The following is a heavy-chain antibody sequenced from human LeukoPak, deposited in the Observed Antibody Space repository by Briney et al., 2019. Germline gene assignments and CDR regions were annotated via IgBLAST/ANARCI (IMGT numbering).Heavy chain of an antibody. V-gene: IGHV3-23*01. Sequence: GGSLRLSCAASGFTVSSYAMSWVRQAPEKGLEWVSSISVSGGNTYYADSVKGRFTISRDNSKNTLYLQMNSLRAEDTAVYYCAKASVSAGDWGPFDYWGQGTLVTVSS. D-gene: IGHD7-27*01. CDR3: AKASVSAGDWGPFDY. CDR1: GFTVSSYA. CDR2: ISVSGGNT. J-gene: IGHJ4*02.